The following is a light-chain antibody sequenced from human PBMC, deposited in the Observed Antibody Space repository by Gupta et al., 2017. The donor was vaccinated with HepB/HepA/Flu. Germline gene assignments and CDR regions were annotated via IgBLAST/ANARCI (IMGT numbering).Light chain of an antibody. V-gene: IGLV1-47*01. CDR1: SSNIGSNW. CDR3: AAWDDSLIEWV. J-gene: IGLJ3*02. CDR2: RND. Sequence: QSVLTQPPSASGTPGHRVTISCSVSSSNIGSNWVYWYQQFPGTAPKPLIYRNDQPPSVVPDRFSGSQSGTSASLAIRGLRSEDEADYYCAAWDDSLIEWVFGGGTKLTVL.